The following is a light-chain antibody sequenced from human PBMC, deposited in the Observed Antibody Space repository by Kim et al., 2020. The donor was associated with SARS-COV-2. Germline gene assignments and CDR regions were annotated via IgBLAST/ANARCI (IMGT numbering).Light chain of an antibody. CDR3: QQRGNWPPALT. Sequence: PGESATLSCTASHNIDINLAWYPQTPGQPPRLLIYDAAIRAAGIPDRFSGSGSGTDFTLTIGSLAPEDFAVYYCQQRGNWPPALTFGGGTKVDIK. V-gene: IGKV3-11*01. CDR1: HNIDIN. CDR2: DAA. J-gene: IGKJ4*01.